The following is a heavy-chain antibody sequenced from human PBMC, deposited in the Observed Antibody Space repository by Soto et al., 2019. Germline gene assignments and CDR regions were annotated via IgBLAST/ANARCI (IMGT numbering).Heavy chain of an antibody. CDR2: INGYNGNT. CDR1: GYTFTSYG. CDR3: ARAYYFDTSGYYHRRAFDI. D-gene: IGHD3-22*01. V-gene: IGHV1-18*01. Sequence: ASVKVSCKASGYTFTSYGISWVRQAPGQGLEWMGCINGYNGNTNYAQKLQGRVTMTTDTSTSTAYMELRSLRSDDTAVYYCARAYYFDTSGYYHRRAFDIWGQGIMVT. J-gene: IGHJ3*02.